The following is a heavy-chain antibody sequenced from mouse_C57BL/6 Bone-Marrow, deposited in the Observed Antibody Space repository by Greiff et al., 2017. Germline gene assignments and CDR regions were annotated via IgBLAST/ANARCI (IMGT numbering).Heavy chain of an antibody. Sequence: VKLMESGPELVKPGASVKISCKASGYAFSSSWMNWVKQRPGKGLEWIGRIYPGDGDTNYNGKFKGKATLTADKSSSTAYMQLSSLTSEDSAFYFCAPYSIGFAYWGQGTLVTVSA. D-gene: IGHD2-10*01. CDR3: APYSIGFAY. J-gene: IGHJ3*01. V-gene: IGHV1-82*01. CDR2: IYPGDGDT. CDR1: GYAFSSSW.